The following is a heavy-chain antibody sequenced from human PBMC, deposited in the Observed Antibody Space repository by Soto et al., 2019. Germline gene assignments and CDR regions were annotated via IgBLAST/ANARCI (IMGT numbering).Heavy chain of an antibody. CDR3: AGGTYYFDY. CDR1: GLSFSNYG. D-gene: IGHD1-26*01. V-gene: IGHV3-33*01. J-gene: IGHJ4*02. CDR2: ILYDGSNK. Sequence: GGSLRLSCAASGLSFSNYGMHWARQAPGKGLEWVAAILYDGSNKYYADSVKGRFTISRDNSKNTLYLQMNSLRAEDTAVYYCAGGTYYFDYFGQGTLVTGSS.